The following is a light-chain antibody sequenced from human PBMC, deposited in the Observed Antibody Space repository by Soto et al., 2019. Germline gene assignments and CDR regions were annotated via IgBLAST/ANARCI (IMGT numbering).Light chain of an antibody. CDR3: QQYGSSPLT. CDR2: RAS. CDR1: QTVISRY. Sequence: VLKQSPGTLSLSSGESATLSCRASQTVISRYLAWYQQKPGQAPTDIIYRASCTATGIHDGFSGSGSGTDFTLTISRLEPEDFAVYYCQQYGSSPLTFGGGTKVDI. V-gene: IGKV3-20*01. J-gene: IGKJ4*01.